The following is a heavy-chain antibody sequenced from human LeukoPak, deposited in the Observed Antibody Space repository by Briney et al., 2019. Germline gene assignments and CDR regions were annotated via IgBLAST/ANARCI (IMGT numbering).Heavy chain of an antibody. CDR2: IYPGDSDT. V-gene: IGHV5-51*01. Sequence: GESLKISCKASGYSFTTHWIGWVRQMPGKGLEWMGIIYPGDSDTIYSPSFQGQVTISADTSISTAYLQWSSLKAPDTAMYYCGRTRGSGRGDSFDIWGQGTMVTVSS. CDR3: GRTRGSGRGDSFDI. J-gene: IGHJ3*02. D-gene: IGHD5-12*01. CDR1: GYSFTTHW.